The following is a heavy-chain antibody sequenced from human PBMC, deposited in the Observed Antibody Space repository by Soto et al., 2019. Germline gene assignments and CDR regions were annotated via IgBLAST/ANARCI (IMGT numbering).Heavy chain of an antibody. CDR2: ISSSSSTI. D-gene: IGHD3-16*02. V-gene: IGHV3-48*02. CDR3: ARGSYHYYGMDV. Sequence: EVQLVESGGGLVQPGGSLRLSCAASGFTFSSYNMNWVRQAPGKGLEWVSYISSSSSTIYYADSVKGRFTISRDNARNSRPLQMNSLRDEDTAVYYCARGSYHYYGMDVWGQGTTVTVSS. CDR1: GFTFSSYN. J-gene: IGHJ6*02.